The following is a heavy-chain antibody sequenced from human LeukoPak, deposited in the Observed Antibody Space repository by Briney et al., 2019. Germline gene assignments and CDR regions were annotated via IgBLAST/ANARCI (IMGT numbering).Heavy chain of an antibody. J-gene: IGHJ4*02. CDR3: ARHVRTSRIRGGFDY. Sequence: SETLSLTCAVYGGSFSGYYWSWIRQPPGKGLEWIGEINHSGSTNYNPSLKSRVTISVDTSKNQFSLKLSSVTAADTAVYYCARHVRTSRIRGGFDYWGQGTLVTVSS. D-gene: IGHD2-15*01. CDR1: GGSFSGYY. V-gene: IGHV4-34*01. CDR2: INHSGST.